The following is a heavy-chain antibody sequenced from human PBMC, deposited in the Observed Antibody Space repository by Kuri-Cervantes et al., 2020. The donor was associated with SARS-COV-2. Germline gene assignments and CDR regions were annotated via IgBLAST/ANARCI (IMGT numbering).Heavy chain of an antibody. J-gene: IGHJ6*03. D-gene: IGHD3-10*01. CDR2: IYPGDSDI. V-gene: IGHV5-51*01. Sequence: GESLKISCKGSGYSFTSYWIGWVRQMPGKGLEWMGIIYPGDSDIRYSPSFQGQVTISADTSINTAYLQWSSLRASDTAMYYCARHDLGDSGSDYMDVWGRGTTVTVSS. CDR3: ARHDLGDSGSDYMDV. CDR1: GYSFTSYW.